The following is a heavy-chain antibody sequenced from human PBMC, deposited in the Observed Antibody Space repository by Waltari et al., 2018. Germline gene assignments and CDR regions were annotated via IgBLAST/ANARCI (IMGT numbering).Heavy chain of an antibody. Sequence: EVQLLESGGGLVQPGGSLRLSCAASGFTFSSYAMSWVRQGPGKGLEGVSAISVSGGSAYYPDSVKGRFTISRDNSKNTLYQQMNSLRADEPAVYYCAKEGILTGPLDYWGQGTLVTVSS. J-gene: IGHJ4*02. CDR3: AKEGILTGPLDY. CDR2: ISVSGGSA. V-gene: IGHV3-23*01. D-gene: IGHD3-9*01. CDR1: GFTFSSYA.